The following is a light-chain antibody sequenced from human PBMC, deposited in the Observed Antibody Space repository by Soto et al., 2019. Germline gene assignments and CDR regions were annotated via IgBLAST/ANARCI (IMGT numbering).Light chain of an antibody. CDR2: GAS. J-gene: IGKJ5*01. CDR1: HSVNSK. Sequence: EVVMTQSPATLSVSLGERATLSCRASHSVNSKLAWYQQKPGQAPRLLIYGASTRATGIPARFSGSGSGTEFTLTISSLQSGDFAVYYCQQYNNWPPITFGQGTRLEIK. CDR3: QQYNNWPPIT. V-gene: IGKV3-15*01.